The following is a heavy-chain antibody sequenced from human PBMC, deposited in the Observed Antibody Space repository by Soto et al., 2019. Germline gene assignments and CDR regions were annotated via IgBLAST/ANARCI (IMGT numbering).Heavy chain of an antibody. V-gene: IGHV3-30-3*01. CDR2: ISYDGSNK. CDR1: GFALSTYA. Sequence: GGSLRLSCAASGFALSTYAMSWVRQAPGKGLEWVAVISYDGSNKYYADSVKGRFTISRDNSKNTLYLQMNSLRAEDTAVYYCAREPDAFDIWGQGTMVTVSS. CDR3: AREPDAFDI. J-gene: IGHJ3*02.